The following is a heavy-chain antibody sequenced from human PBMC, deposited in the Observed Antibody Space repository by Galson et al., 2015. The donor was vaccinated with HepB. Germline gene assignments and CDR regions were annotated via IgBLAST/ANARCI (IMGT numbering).Heavy chain of an antibody. CDR1: GFSFSNYW. J-gene: IGHJ2*01. D-gene: IGHD3/OR15-3a*01. CDR3: ARFPHDVWTGYYPNWYFDL. CDR2: IKQDGGEK. Sequence: SLRLSCAASGFSFSNYWMSWVRQAPGQGLQWVANIKQDGGEKYYVDSLKGRFSISRDNAKNLLYLQMNILRPEDTAVFYCARFPHDVWTGYYPNWYFDLWGRGTLVTVSS. V-gene: IGHV3-7*01.